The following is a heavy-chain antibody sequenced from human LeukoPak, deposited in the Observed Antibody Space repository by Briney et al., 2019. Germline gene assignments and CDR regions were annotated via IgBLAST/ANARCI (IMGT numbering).Heavy chain of an antibody. Sequence: PGGSLRLSCAASGFTFSSYAMSWVPQAPGKGLEWVSAISGSGGRTYYADSVKGRFTISRDNSKNTLYMQMNRLRAEDTAVYYCAKDLSRVPAATTYDAFDIWGQGTMVTVSS. J-gene: IGHJ3*02. D-gene: IGHD2-2*01. CDR2: ISGSGGRT. CDR1: GFTFSSYA. CDR3: AKDLSRVPAATTYDAFDI. V-gene: IGHV3-23*01.